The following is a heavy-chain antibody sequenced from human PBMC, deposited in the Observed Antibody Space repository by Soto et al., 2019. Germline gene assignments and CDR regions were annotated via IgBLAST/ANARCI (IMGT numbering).Heavy chain of an antibody. CDR3: ARGPYSSGWYVVDY. Sequence: QVQLQESGPGLVKPSETLSLTCTVSGASISAYAWSWIRQPAGKGLEWIGRLYSSGNTNYNPSFKRRLTMSADTSKNQFSLKLSSVTAADTAVYYCARGPYSSGWYVVDYWGQGTLVTVSS. CDR2: LYSSGNT. J-gene: IGHJ4*02. D-gene: IGHD6-19*01. V-gene: IGHV4-4*07. CDR1: GASISAYA.